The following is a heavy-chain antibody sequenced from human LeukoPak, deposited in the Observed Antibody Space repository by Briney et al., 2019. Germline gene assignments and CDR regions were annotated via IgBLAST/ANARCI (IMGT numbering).Heavy chain of an antibody. Sequence: GGSLRLSCAASGFTFSSYAMHWVRQAPGKGLEWVSAISGSGGSTYYADSVKGRFTISRDNSKNTLYLQMNSLRAEDTAVYYCAKVVAAHYYFDYWGQGTLVTVSS. CDR1: GFTFSSYA. CDR3: AKVVAAHYYFDY. CDR2: ISGSGGST. J-gene: IGHJ4*02. V-gene: IGHV3-23*01. D-gene: IGHD6-6*01.